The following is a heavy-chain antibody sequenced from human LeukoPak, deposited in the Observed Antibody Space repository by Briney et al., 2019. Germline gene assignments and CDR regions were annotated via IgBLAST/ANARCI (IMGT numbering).Heavy chain of an antibody. V-gene: IGHV3-23*01. J-gene: IGHJ4*02. CDR3: ARVLLWFGEFPGGFDY. Sequence: PGGSLRLSCAASGFTFSSYGMSWVRQAPGKGLEWVSAISGSGGSTYYADSVKGRFTISRDNSKNTLYLQMNSLRAEDTAVYYCARVLLWFGEFPGGFDYWGQGTLVTVSS. D-gene: IGHD3-10*01. CDR2: ISGSGGST. CDR1: GFTFSSYG.